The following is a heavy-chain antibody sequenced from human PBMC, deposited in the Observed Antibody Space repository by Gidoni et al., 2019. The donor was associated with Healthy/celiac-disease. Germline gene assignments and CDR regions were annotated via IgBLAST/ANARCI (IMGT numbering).Heavy chain of an antibody. CDR2: IYYSGST. V-gene: IGHV4-39*01. Sequence: QLQLQESGPGLVKPSETLSLTCTVSGGSISSSSYYWGWIRQPPGKGLEWIGSIYYSGSTYYNPSLKSRVTISVDTSKNQFSLKLSSVTAADTAVYYCARQEVGATLRVDYWGQGTLVTVSS. J-gene: IGHJ4*02. CDR1: GGSISSSSYY. D-gene: IGHD1-26*01. CDR3: ARQEVGATLRVDY.